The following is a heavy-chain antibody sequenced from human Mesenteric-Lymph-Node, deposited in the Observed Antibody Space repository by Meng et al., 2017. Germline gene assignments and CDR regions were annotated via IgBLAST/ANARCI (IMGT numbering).Heavy chain of an antibody. J-gene: IGHJ4*02. CDR1: GGSFSGYY. V-gene: IGHV4-34*01. Sequence: QGQLQQWGAGLLKPSETLSLTCAVYGGSFSGYYWSWIRQPPGKGLEWIGEINHSGSTNYNPSLKSRVTISVDTSKNQFSLKLSSVTAADTAVYYCARGGTYYYGSGSPFDYWGQGTLVTVSS. CDR3: ARGGTYYYGSGSPFDY. D-gene: IGHD3-10*01. CDR2: INHSGST.